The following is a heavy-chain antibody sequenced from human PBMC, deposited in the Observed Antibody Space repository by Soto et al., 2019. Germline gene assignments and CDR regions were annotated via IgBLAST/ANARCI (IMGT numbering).Heavy chain of an antibody. CDR3: ATFVLRYFYWLFLPMPFDY. J-gene: IGHJ4*02. Sequence: PGGSLRLSCAASGFTFSSYAMSWVRQAPGKGLEWVSAISGSGGSTYYADSVKGRFTISRDNSKNTLYLQMNSLRAEDKAVYYCATFVLRYFYWLFLPMPFDYWGQETLVTVSS. V-gene: IGHV3-23*01. CDR1: GFTFSSYA. CDR2: ISGSGGST. D-gene: IGHD3-9*01.